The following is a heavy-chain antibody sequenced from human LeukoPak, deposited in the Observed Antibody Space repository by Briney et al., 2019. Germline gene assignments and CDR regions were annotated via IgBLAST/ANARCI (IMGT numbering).Heavy chain of an antibody. J-gene: IGHJ6*03. CDR3: ACLPVGGWDYYYMDV. V-gene: IGHV4-34*01. CDR2: INHSGST. CDR1: GGSFSGYY. D-gene: IGHD2-15*01. Sequence: PSETLSLTCAVYGGSFSGYYWSWIRQPPGKGLEWIGEINHSGSTNYNPSLKSRVTISVDTSKNQFSLKLSSVTAADTAVYYCACLPVGGWDYYYMDVWGKGTTVTISS.